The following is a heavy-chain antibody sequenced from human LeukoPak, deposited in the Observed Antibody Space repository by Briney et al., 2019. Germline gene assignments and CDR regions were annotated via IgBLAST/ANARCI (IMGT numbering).Heavy chain of an antibody. D-gene: IGHD3-10*02. J-gene: IGHJ4*02. CDR3: ARHSRFGELLFDY. CDR1: GGSISSSSYY. V-gene: IGHV4-39*01. CDR2: IYYSGST. Sequence: PSETLSLTCTVSGGSISSSSYYWGWIRQPPGKGLEWIGSIYYSGSTYYNPSLKSRVTISVDTSKNQFSLKLSSVTAADTAVYYCARHSRFGELLFDYWGQRTLVTVSS.